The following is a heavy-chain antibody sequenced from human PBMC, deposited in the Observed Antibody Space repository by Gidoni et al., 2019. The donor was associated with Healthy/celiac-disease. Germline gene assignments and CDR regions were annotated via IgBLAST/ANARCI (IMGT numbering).Heavy chain of an antibody. CDR2: ISYDGSNK. CDR3: ARVISSSWGRWFDP. V-gene: IGHV3-30*01. D-gene: IGHD6-13*01. J-gene: IGHJ5*02. Sequence: GAVISYDGSNKYYADSVKGRFTISRDNSKNTLYLQMNSLRAEDTAVYYCARVISSSWGRWFDPWGQGTLVTVSS.